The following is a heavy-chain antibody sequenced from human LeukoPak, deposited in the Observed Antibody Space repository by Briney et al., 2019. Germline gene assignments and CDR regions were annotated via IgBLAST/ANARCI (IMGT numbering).Heavy chain of an antibody. CDR2: IYLYGTT. CDR1: IGSISSSKW. CDR3: ARDSGSYSYNWFDP. J-gene: IGHJ5*02. Sequence: SETLSLTCSVSIGSISSSKWWSWVRQSPVKGLEWIGEIYLYGTTNYNPSFTGRVTMSVDRSRNQFSLKLSSVTAADTAVYYCARDSGSYSYNWFDPWGQGTLVTVSS. V-gene: IGHV4-4*02. D-gene: IGHD1-26*01.